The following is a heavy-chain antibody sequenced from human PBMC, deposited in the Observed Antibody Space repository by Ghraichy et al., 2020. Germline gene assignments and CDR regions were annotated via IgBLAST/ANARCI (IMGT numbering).Heavy chain of an antibody. J-gene: IGHJ4*02. Sequence: GGSLRLSCAASGFSFTNYWMSWVRQAPGKGLEWVANLKEDGRQKYDVDSLKGRLTISRDNAKGLLYLQMSSLRAEDTAVYYCARIGDSSSSFDYWGQGTLVTVSS. CDR3: ARIGDSSSSFDY. CDR2: LKEDGRQK. D-gene: IGHD6-6*01. V-gene: IGHV3-7*01. CDR1: GFSFTNYW.